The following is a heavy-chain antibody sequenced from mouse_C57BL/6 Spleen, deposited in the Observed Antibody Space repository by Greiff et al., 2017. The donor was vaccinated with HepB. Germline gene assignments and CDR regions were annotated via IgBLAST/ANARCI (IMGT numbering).Heavy chain of an antibody. J-gene: IGHJ4*01. CDR1: GYTFTDYN. Sequence: VQLQQSGPELVKPGASVKIPCKASGYTFTDYNMDWVKQSHGKSLEWIGDINPNNGGTIYNQKFKGKATLTVDKSSSTAYMELRSLTSEDTAVYYCARGEKRTQLRPVYYYAMDYWGQGTSVTVSS. CDR3: ARGEKRTQLRPVYYYAMDY. V-gene: IGHV1-18*01. D-gene: IGHD3-2*02. CDR2: INPNNGGT.